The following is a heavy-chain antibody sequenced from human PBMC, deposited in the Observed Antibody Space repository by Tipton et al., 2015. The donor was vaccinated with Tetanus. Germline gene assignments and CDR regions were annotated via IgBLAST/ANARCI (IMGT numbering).Heavy chain of an antibody. D-gene: IGHD3-16*01. J-gene: IGHJ3*02. CDR1: GASIRGSSDY. CDR2: IFYSGST. CDR3: ARSGGRRYAFDI. Sequence: GLVKPSETLSLTCTVSGASIRGSSDYWGWIRQPPGKGLEWIGSIFYSGSTYSNPSLKSRVTISVDTSNNLFSLKLTSVTTADTAVYYCARSGGRRYAFDIWGQGTMVTVSS. V-gene: IGHV4-39*07.